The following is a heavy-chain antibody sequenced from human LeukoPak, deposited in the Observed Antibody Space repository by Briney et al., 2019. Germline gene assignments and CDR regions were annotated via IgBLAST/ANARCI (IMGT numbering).Heavy chain of an antibody. CDR3: AGRYNYGFSYRFAY. CDR2: INHRGST. Sequence: SETLSLTCAVYGGSFSDYYWSWIRRPPGKGLEWIGEINHRGSTNYNPSLKSRVTVSVDTSKNQFPLKLSSVTAADTAVYYCAGRYNYGFSYRFAYWGQGALVTVSS. J-gene: IGHJ4*02. D-gene: IGHD5-18*01. CDR1: GGSFSDYY. V-gene: IGHV4-34*01.